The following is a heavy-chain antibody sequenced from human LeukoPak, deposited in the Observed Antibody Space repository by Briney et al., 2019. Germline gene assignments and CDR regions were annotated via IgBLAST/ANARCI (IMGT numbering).Heavy chain of an antibody. D-gene: IGHD3-10*01. CDR3: AKDGQVRGAIPHYSDS. CDR2: VSGSGGRT. J-gene: IGHJ4*02. CDR1: GFTFNTYA. Sequence: GGSLRLSCAASGFTFNTYAMTWVRQAPGRGLEGVSTVSGSGGRTYYADSVKGRFTICRDNSNNTLYLHMTRLRAEDTALYSCAKDGQVRGAIPHYSDSWGQGTLVTVSS. V-gene: IGHV3-23*01.